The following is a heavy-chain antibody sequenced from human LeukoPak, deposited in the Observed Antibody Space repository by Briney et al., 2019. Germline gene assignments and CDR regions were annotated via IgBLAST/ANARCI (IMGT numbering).Heavy chain of an antibody. J-gene: IGHJ4*02. CDR3: ARGPYDFWSGYPRDYFDY. D-gene: IGHD3-3*01. V-gene: IGHV1-46*01. Sequence: ASVKVSFTASGYTFSIYYMHWVRQAPGQGLEWMGVINPSGGSTTYAQKFQGRVTMTRDTSTSTVYMDLSSLRSEDTAVYYCARGPYDFWSGYPRDYFDYWGQGTLVTVSS. CDR2: INPSGGST. CDR1: GYTFSIYY.